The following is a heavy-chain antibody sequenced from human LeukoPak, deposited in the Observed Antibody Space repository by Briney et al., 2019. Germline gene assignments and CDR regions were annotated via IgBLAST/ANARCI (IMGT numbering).Heavy chain of an antibody. J-gene: IGHJ4*02. Sequence: GESLKISCKGSGYSFTNYWIGWVRQMPGKGLEWMGIIYPGDSDTRYSPSFQGQVTISADKSITTAYLQWSGLEASDTAIYYCARLDDSGGYYSHFDYWGQGTLVTVSS. CDR3: ARLDDSGGYYSHFDY. D-gene: IGHD3-22*01. CDR1: GYSFTNYW. CDR2: IYPGDSDT. V-gene: IGHV5-51*01.